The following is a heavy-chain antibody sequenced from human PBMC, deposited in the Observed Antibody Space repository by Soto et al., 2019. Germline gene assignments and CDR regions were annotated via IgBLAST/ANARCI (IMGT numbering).Heavy chain of an antibody. J-gene: IGHJ4*02. Sequence: QITLKESGPTLVKPTQTLTLTCTFSGFSLSTRGVGVGWIRQPPGKALEWLTLINWDDDKRYSPSLKRRLTITTDTSKNQVVLRMTNMDAVDTATYYCVRRRDSGGYFDQGGQGTRVTVSS. CDR1: GFSLSTRGVG. CDR3: VRRRDSGGYFDQ. D-gene: IGHD3-22*01. V-gene: IGHV2-5*02. CDR2: INWDDDK.